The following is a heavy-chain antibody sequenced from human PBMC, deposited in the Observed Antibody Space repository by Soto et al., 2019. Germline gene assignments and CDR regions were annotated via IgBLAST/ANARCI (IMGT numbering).Heavy chain of an antibody. J-gene: IGHJ3*02. CDR3: ARVGYSYKNAFDI. CDR1: GGTFSSYT. CDR2: IIPILGIA. V-gene: IGHV1-69*02. D-gene: IGHD5-18*01. Sequence: QVQLVQSGAEVKKPGSSVKVSCKASGGTFSSYTISWVRQAPGQGLEWMGRIIPILGIAKYAQKFQGRVKLNEDKAKRTDYMELSSLRSEDTAVYYCARVGYSYKNAFDIWGQGTMVTVSS.